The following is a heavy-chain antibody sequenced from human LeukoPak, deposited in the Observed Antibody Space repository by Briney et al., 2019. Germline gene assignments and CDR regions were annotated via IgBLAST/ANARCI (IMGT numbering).Heavy chain of an antibody. J-gene: IGHJ5*02. CDR3: AREGYDFWSGHINNWFDP. V-gene: IGHV4-59*01. CDR2: IYYSGST. D-gene: IGHD3-3*01. Sequence: PSETLSLTCTVSGGSISSYYWSSIRQPPGKGLEWIGYIYYSGSTNYNPSLKSRVTISVDTSKNQFSLKLSSVTAADTAVYYCAREGYDFWSGHINNWFDPWGQGTLVTASS. CDR1: GGSISSYY.